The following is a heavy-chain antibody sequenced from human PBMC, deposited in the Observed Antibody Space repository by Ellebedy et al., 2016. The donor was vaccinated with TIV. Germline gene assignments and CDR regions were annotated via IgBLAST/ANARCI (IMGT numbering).Heavy chain of an antibody. CDR2: ISYDGSNK. CDR1: GFTFSSYG. Sequence: GGSLRLXXAASGFTFSSYGMHWVRQAPGKGLEWVAVISYDGSNKYYADSVKGRFTISRDNSKNTLYLQMNSLRAEDTAVYYCAKAGDGDYCDYWGQGTLVTVSS. V-gene: IGHV3-30*18. J-gene: IGHJ4*02. D-gene: IGHD4-17*01. CDR3: AKAGDGDYCDY.